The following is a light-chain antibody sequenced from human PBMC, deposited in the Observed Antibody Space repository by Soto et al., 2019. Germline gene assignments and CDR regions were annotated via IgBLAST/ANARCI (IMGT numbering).Light chain of an antibody. Sequence: DIQLTQSPSFLSASVGDRVTITCRASQGIRSYLAWYQQRPGKAPELLTYGASTLRPGGASRFSGSGSGTEFTLTISSLQPEDFAPYFCQQLNTFPPFFTFGPGTKVDIK. CDR1: QGIRSY. J-gene: IGKJ3*01. CDR3: QQLNTFPPFFT. V-gene: IGKV1-9*01. CDR2: GAS.